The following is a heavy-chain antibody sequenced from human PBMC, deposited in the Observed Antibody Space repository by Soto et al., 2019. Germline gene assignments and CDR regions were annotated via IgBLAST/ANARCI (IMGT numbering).Heavy chain of an antibody. V-gene: IGHV4-34*01. CDR1: GGSFSGYY. CDR3: ARGSSSSARWFDP. CDR2: INHSGST. D-gene: IGHD6-6*01. Sequence: QVQLQQWGAGLLKPSETLSLTCAVYGGSFSGYYWSWISQPPGKGLEWIGEINHSGSTNYNPTLKSRVTISVDTSKIQFSLKLSSVTAADTAVYYCARGSSSSARWFDPWGQGTLVTVSS. J-gene: IGHJ5*02.